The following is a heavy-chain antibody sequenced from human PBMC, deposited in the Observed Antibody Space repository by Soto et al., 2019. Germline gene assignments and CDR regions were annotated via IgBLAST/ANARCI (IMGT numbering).Heavy chain of an antibody. J-gene: IGHJ5*02. Sequence: QVQLVQSGAEVKKPGSSVKVSCKASGGTFSSYTISWVRQAPGQGLEWMGRIIPILGIANYAQKFQGRVTITADKSTSTAYMELSSLRSEDTAVYYCARGPSGYQNWFDPWGQGTLVTVSS. V-gene: IGHV1-69*02. CDR1: GGTFSSYT. CDR2: IIPILGIA. CDR3: ARGPSGYQNWFDP. D-gene: IGHD3-9*01.